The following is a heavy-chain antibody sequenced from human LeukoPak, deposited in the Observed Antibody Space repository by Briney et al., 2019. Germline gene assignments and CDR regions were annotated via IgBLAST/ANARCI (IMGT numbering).Heavy chain of an antibody. Sequence: TSETLSLTCAVHGGPFSGYYWSWIRQPPGKGLEWIGEINHSGSTNYNPSLKSRVTISVDTSKNQFSLKVSSVTAADTAVYYCARYGYIWNAIDYWGQGTLVTVSS. D-gene: IGHD5-18*01. CDR3: ARYGYIWNAIDY. CDR2: INHSGST. J-gene: IGHJ4*02. V-gene: IGHV4-34*01. CDR1: GGPFSGYY.